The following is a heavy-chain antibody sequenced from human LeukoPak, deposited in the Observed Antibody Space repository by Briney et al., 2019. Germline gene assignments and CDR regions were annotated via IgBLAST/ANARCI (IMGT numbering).Heavy chain of an antibody. V-gene: IGHV1-18*01. D-gene: IGHD3-22*01. Sequence: GASVKVSCKASGYSFSTYGLSWVRQAPGQGLEWLGWISAFGTNTNYAQSLQGRVTMTTDTLTNTAYMHLRSLRSDDTAIYYCARDLARDFYDSTYAAFDIWGQGTMVTVSS. CDR3: ARDLARDFYDSTYAAFDI. CDR1: GYSFSTYG. J-gene: IGHJ3*02. CDR2: ISAFGTNT.